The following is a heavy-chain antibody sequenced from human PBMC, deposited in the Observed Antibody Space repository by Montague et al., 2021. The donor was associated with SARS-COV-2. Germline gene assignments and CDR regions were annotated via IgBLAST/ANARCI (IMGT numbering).Heavy chain of an antibody. CDR2: IYYSGRT. V-gene: IGHV4-59*08. CDR3: ARVTTKRTRYGSGSYRGFDAFDI. CDR1: GGSINTYY. D-gene: IGHD3-10*01. J-gene: IGHJ3*02. Sequence: ETLSLTCTVSGGSINTYYWSWVRQPPGKGLEWIGYIYYSGRTNYNPSLKSRVTISVDTSKNQFSLKLSSVTAADTAVYYCARVTTKRTRYGSGSYRGFDAFDIWGQGTMVTVSS.